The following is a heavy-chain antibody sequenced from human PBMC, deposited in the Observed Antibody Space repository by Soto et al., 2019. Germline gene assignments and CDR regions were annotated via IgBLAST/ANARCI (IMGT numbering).Heavy chain of an antibody. J-gene: IGHJ6*03. CDR2: ISYDGSNK. CDR3: AKSVVRAAKLHYYYCYYMDV. CDR1: GFTFSSYG. V-gene: IGHV3-30*18. D-gene: IGHD2-2*01. Sequence: QVQLVESGGGVVQPGRSLRLSCAASGFTFSSYGMHWVRQAPGKGLEWVAVISYDGSNKYDADSVKGRFTISRDNSKNTLYLQMNSLRAEDTAVYYCAKSVVRAAKLHYYYCYYMDVWGQGTTVTVSS.